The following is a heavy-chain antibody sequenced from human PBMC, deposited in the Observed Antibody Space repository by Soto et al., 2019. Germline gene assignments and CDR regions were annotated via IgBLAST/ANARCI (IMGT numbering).Heavy chain of an antibody. CDR3: ARGDVGTGFDL. J-gene: IGHJ4*02. CDR1: GYAFIGSG. CDR2: INTANRNR. D-gene: IGHD2-21*01. Sequence: ASVKVSCKACGYAFIGSGIHWERQTTGQRLEWMGWINTANRNRKDAEKFLSRVAFVRCTTASSAVMELRARWFEDTPVYYCARGDVGTGFDLWGQGTLVKVSS. V-gene: IGHV1-3*04.